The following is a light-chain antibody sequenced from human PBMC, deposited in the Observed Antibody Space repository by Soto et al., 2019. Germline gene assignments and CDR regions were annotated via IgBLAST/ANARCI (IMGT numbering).Light chain of an antibody. CDR2: GAS. V-gene: IGKV3-20*01. CDR1: QSVSSSY. CDR3: QRYGNSPPWT. Sequence: EIVLTQSPGTLSLSPGERATLSCRASQSVSSSYLAWYQHKPGQAPRLLIYGASSRATGIPARFSGSGSGTDCTLTISRLEPEEFAVYYCQRYGNSPPWTFGQGTKVEIK. J-gene: IGKJ1*01.